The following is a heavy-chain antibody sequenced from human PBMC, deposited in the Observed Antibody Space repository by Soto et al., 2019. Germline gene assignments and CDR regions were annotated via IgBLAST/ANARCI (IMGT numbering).Heavy chain of an antibody. J-gene: IGHJ6*02. D-gene: IGHD3-22*01. Sequence: SETLSLTCTVSDGSVSSYKWSWIRQPPGRRLEWIGYIDSSGGTSYNPSLQSRVTISVDTSTNQFSLKLSSVTAADTAVYYCARSPDSSGYYPRWYYYGMDVWGQGTTVTVSS. CDR2: IDSSGGT. CDR1: DGSVSSYK. CDR3: ARSPDSSGYYPRWYYYGMDV. V-gene: IGHV4-59*02.